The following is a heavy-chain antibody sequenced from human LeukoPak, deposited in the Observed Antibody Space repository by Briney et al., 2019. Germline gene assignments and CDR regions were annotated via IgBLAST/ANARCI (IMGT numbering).Heavy chain of an antibody. CDR2: INPDDKST. D-gene: IGHD4-23*01. CDR3: LTIVETPIDAFDI. V-gene: IGHV3-74*01. J-gene: IGHJ3*02. Sequence: GGALRLSCAAWGCTFSKYWLHGVGQPQGRGRVGLARINPDDKSTSYADSVKGRFTISIDDAKETLFLQMNSLTAEDTAVYYCLTIVETPIDAFDIWGQGAMVTVSS. CDR1: GCTFSKYW.